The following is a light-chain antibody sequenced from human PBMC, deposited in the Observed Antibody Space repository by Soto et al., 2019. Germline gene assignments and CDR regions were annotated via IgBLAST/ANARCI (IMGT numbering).Light chain of an antibody. Sequence: DIVMTQSPDSLAVSLGERATINCKSSQSVLYSADNKNYLAWYQQKPGQSPKLRIYWASTRESGVPDRFSGSGSGTGFTLPISSLQAEDVAVYYCLQYYSTPWPFGQGTKVDIK. CDR3: LQYYSTPWP. V-gene: IGKV4-1*01. CDR2: WAS. J-gene: IGKJ1*01. CDR1: QSVLYSADNKNY.